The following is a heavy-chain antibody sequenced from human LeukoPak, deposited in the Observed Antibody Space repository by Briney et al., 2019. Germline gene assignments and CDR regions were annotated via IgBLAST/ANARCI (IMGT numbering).Heavy chain of an antibody. CDR2: IYRSGST. CDR1: GYSISSGYY. J-gene: IGHJ4*02. D-gene: IGHD3-3*01. CDR3: ARHFPFEFLEWSWVVDY. Sequence: SETLSLTCAVSGYSISSGYYWGWIRQPPGKGLEWIGSIYRSGSTYYNPSLKSRVTISVDTSKNQFSLKLSSVTAADTAVYYCARHFPFEFLEWSWVVDYWGQGTLVTVSS. V-gene: IGHV4-38-2*01.